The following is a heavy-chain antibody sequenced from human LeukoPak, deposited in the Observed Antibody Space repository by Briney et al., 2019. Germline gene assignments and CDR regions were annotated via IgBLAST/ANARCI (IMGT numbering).Heavy chain of an antibody. Sequence: SETLSLTCGVSDDSITMYYWTWIRQPPGKGLEWIGYVDHTGITNFSPSLNGRVSISRDTTKNLFSLRVRSVTAADTAVYYCARGRRYQLRFLGSHYYYYMDVWGKGTTVTVSS. CDR2: VDHTGIT. D-gene: IGHD2-2*01. CDR3: ARGRRYQLRFLGSHYYYYMDV. CDR1: DDSITMYY. J-gene: IGHJ6*03. V-gene: IGHV4-59*01.